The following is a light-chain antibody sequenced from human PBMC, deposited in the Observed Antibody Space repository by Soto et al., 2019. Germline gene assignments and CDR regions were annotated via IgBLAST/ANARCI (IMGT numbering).Light chain of an antibody. V-gene: IGKV3-20*01. J-gene: IGKJ3*01. CDR3: QQYGSSPGA. CDR2: GAS. CDR1: QSVSSNY. Sequence: EIVLTQSPGTLSLSPGERATLSCRASQSVSSNYLAWYQQKPGQAPRLLIYGASSRATGIPDRFSGSGSGTDFTLTISRLEPEDFAVYYCQQYGSSPGALGPGKEVDIK.